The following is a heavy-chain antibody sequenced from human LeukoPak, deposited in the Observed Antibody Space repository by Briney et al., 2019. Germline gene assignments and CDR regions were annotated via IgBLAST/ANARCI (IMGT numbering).Heavy chain of an antibody. J-gene: IGHJ4*02. CDR3: STTCILRGFDY. V-gene: IGHV4-38-2*01. Sequence: SETLSLTCPVSGYSFTSGHYWGWIRQPTGKGLEWIANIYHTGSAHYNPSLKSRVTISVDTSKDQFSLKLSSVTAADTAVYCTSTTCILRGFDYWGQGTLVTVSS. CDR2: IYHTGSA. CDR1: GYSFTSGHY. D-gene: IGHD2-2*01.